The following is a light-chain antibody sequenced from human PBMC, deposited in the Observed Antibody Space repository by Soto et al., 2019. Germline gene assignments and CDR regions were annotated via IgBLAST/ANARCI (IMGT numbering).Light chain of an antibody. CDR3: CSFAGGATFV. CDR1: SNDVGGYDL. Sequence: QSALTQPASVSGSPGRSITISCTGTSNDVGGYDLVSWYQHNPGKAPKLIIYEVNKRPSGVSHRFSGSKSVSTASLTISTLQPEDEAAYSCCSFAGGATFVFGGGTKLTVL. CDR2: EVN. J-gene: IGLJ2*01. V-gene: IGLV2-23*02.